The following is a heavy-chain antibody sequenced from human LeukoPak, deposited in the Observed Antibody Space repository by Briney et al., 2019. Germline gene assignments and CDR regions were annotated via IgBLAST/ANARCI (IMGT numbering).Heavy chain of an antibody. V-gene: IGHV3-21*04. CDR1: GFTFSSYS. J-gene: IGHJ4*02. D-gene: IGHD6-13*01. CDR3: AKVYSSRGTFDY. CDR2: ISSSSSYI. Sequence: GGSLRLSCAASGFTFSSYSMNWVRQAPGKGLEWVSSISSSSSYIYYADSVKGRFTISRDNSKSTLYLQMNSLRAEDTAVYYCAKVYSSRGTFDYWGQGTLVTVSS.